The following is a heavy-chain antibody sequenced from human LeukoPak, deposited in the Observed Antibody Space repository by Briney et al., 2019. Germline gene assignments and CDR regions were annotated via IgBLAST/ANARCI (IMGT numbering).Heavy chain of an antibody. CDR2: ISYDGSNK. CDR1: GCTFSSYA. J-gene: IGHJ6*02. CDR3: ARVEPYYYDSSANYYYGMDV. Sequence: PGGSLRLSCAASGCTFSSYAMHWVRKAPGKGLEWVAVISYDGSNKYYADSVKGRFTISRDNSKNTLYLQMNSLRAEDTAVYYCARVEPYYYDSSANYYYGMDVWGQGTTVTVSS. V-gene: IGHV3-30-3*01. D-gene: IGHD3-22*01.